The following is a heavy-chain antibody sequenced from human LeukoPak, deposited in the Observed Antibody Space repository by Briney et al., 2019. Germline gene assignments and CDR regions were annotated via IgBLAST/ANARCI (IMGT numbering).Heavy chain of an antibody. J-gene: IGHJ4*02. Sequence: PGGSLRLSCAASGFTFSSYAMSWVRQAPGKGLEWVSAISGSGGSTYYADSVKGRFTISRDNAKNSLYLQMNSLRAEDTAVYYCARAGANNDYGDYWGQGTLVTVSS. CDR2: ISGSGGST. CDR3: ARAGANNDYGDY. V-gene: IGHV3-23*01. CDR1: GFTFSSYA. D-gene: IGHD2-8*01.